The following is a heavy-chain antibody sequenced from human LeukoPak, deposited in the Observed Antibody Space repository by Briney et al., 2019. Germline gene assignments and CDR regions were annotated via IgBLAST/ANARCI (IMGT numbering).Heavy chain of an antibody. Sequence: PGGSLRLSCAASGFTFSSYAMYWVRQAPGKGLEWVAVISYDGSNKYYADSVKGRFTLSRDSSKNTLYLQMNSLRAEDTAVYYCATNSASYGGFWGQGTLVTVSS. V-gene: IGHV3-30-3*01. CDR3: ATNSASYGGF. D-gene: IGHD6-19*01. CDR1: GFTFSSYA. CDR2: ISYDGSNK. J-gene: IGHJ4*02.